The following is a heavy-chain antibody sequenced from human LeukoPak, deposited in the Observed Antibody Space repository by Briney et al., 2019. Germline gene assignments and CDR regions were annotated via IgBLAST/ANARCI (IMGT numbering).Heavy chain of an antibody. CDR2: IYPGDSDT. D-gene: IGHD2-15*01. CDR1: GYSFTNYW. V-gene: IGHV5-51*01. Sequence: GESLKISCKGSGYSFTNYWIGWVRQMPGKGLELIGIIYPGDSDTRYSPSFQGQVTISADKSISTAYLQWNSLKASDTAMYYCARQRYCSGGSCYPIYYFDYWGQGTLVTVSS. J-gene: IGHJ4*02. CDR3: ARQRYCSGGSCYPIYYFDY.